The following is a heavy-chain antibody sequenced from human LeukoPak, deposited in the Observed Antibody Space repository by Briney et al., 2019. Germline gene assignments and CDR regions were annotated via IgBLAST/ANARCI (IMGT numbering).Heavy chain of an antibody. CDR2: IYYSGST. J-gene: IGHJ4*02. Sequence: SETLSLTCTVSGGSISSGGYYWSWIRQHPGKGLEWIGYIYYSGSTYYNPSLKSRVTISVDTSKNQFSLKLSSVTAADTAVYYCARVNYYDSSGYYGVDYWGQGTLVTVSS. D-gene: IGHD3-22*01. CDR3: ARVNYYDSSGYYGVDY. CDR1: GGSISSGGYY. V-gene: IGHV4-31*03.